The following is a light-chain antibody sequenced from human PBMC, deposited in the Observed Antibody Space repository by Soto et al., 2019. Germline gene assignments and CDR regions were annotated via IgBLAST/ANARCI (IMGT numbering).Light chain of an antibody. V-gene: IGKV1-9*01. Sequence: IQLTQSPSSLSSSVGDRVTITCRASQGISNFLAWYNQKPGKAPTLLIYAASTMQSGVISRFSGSGSGTDFTPTISSLQPEDVATYYCQQLESYPPTFGGGTKVEIK. J-gene: IGKJ4*01. CDR3: QQLESYPPT. CDR1: QGISNF. CDR2: AAS.